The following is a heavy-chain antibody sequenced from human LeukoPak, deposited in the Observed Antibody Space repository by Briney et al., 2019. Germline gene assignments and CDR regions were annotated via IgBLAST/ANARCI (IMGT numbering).Heavy chain of an antibody. J-gene: IGHJ4*01. CDR2: MNPNSGNT. Sequence: ASVKVSCKACGYAFSNYDINWVRQATGQGLEWMGWMNPNSGNTGYAQKFQGRVTMTRDTSISTAYMELGSLTSEDTAVYYCARPKDGYTNFDYWGHGTLVTVSS. CDR3: ARPKDGYTNFDY. CDR1: GYAFSNYD. V-gene: IGHV1-8*01. D-gene: IGHD5-24*01.